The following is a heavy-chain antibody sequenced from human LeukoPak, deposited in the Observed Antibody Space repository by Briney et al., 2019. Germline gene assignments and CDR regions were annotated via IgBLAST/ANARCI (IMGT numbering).Heavy chain of an antibody. CDR2: IIHSGRT. V-gene: IGHV4-34*01. Sequence: SETLSLTCAVYGGSFSGYYWSWIRQPPGKGLEWIGEIIHSGRTNYNPSLKTRATISVGPSKNQFSLKLSSVTAAETAVYYCARGRPAMGSFFDYWGQGTLVTVSS. CDR1: GGSFSGYY. J-gene: IGHJ4*02. D-gene: IGHD5-18*01. CDR3: ARGRPAMGSFFDY.